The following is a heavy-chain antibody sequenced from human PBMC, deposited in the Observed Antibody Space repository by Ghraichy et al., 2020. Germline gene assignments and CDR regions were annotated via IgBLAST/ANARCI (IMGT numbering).Heavy chain of an antibody. CDR1: GFTFSGCG. Sequence: GGSLRLSCEASGFTFSGCGMHWVRQAPGKGLEWVAFIWYDGNTKYEADSVKGRFTISRDNSKNTLYLQMNSLRVEDTAVYYCAKETDSGGSYYGYFRHWGQGTLVTVSS. D-gene: IGHD3-22*01. J-gene: IGHJ1*01. CDR2: IWYDGNTK. CDR3: AKETDSGGSYYGYFRH. V-gene: IGHV3-30*02.